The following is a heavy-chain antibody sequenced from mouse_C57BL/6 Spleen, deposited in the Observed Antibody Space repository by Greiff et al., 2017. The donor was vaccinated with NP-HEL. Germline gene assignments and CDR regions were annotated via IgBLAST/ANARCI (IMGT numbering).Heavy chain of an antibody. CDR3: ARHLYYYGSSYVFDY. CDR1: GFTFSSYG. J-gene: IGHJ2*01. V-gene: IGHV5-6*02. Sequence: EVMLVESGGDLVKPGGSLKLSCAASGFTFSSYGMSWVRQTPDKRLEWVATISSGGSYTYYPDSVKGRFTISRDNAKNTLYLQMSSLKSEDTAMYYCARHLYYYGSSYVFDYWGQGTTLTVSS. D-gene: IGHD1-1*01. CDR2: ISSGGSYT.